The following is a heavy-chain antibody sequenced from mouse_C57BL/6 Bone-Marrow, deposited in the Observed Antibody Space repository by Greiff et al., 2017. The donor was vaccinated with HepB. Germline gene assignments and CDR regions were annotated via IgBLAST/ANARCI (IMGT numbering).Heavy chain of an antibody. CDR2: ISYDGSN. Sequence: EVKLVESGPGLVKPSQSLSLTCSVTGYSITSGYYWNWIRQFPGNKLEWMGYISYDGSNNYNPSLKNRISITRDTSKNQFFLKLNSVTTEDTATYYCARGDSNYWYFDVWGTGTTVTVSS. J-gene: IGHJ1*03. D-gene: IGHD2-5*01. CDR3: ARGDSNYWYFDV. V-gene: IGHV3-6*01. CDR1: GYSITSGYY.